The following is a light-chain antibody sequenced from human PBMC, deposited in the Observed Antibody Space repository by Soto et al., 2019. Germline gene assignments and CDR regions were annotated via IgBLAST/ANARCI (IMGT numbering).Light chain of an antibody. J-gene: IGLJ1*01. Sequence: QSVLTQPASVSGSPGQSITISCTGTSSDVGGSNYVSWYQHHPGNAPKLMIFEVRNRPSGVSNRFSGSKSGNTASLTISGLQAEDESDYYCTAYTTSSTSYVFGTGTKVTVL. CDR3: TAYTTSSTSYV. CDR1: SSDVGGSNY. V-gene: IGLV2-14*01. CDR2: EVR.